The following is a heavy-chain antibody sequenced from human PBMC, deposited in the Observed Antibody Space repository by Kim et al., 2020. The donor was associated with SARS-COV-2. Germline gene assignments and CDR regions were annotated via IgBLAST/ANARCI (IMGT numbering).Heavy chain of an antibody. Sequence: YADSVKGRFTISRHNSKNTLYLQMNSLRAEDTAVYYCARETFAPYWYFDLWGRGTLVTVSS. V-gene: IGHV3-53*04. J-gene: IGHJ2*01. CDR3: ARETFAPYWYFDL.